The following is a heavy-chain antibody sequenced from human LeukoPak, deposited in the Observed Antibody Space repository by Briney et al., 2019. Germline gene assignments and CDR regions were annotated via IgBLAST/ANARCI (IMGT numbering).Heavy chain of an antibody. Sequence: GGSLRLSCAASGFTFSSYWMSWVRQAPGKGLEWVANIKQDGSEKYYVDSVKGRFTISRDNAKNSLYLQMNSLRAEDTAVYYCARRQSLYDSSGSDYWGQGTLVTVSS. D-gene: IGHD3-22*01. J-gene: IGHJ4*02. CDR3: ARRQSLYDSSGSDY. V-gene: IGHV3-7*05. CDR2: IKQDGSEK. CDR1: GFTFSSYW.